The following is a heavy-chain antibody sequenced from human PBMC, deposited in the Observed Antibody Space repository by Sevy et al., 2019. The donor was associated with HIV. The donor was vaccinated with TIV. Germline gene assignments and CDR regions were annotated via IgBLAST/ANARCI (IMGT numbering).Heavy chain of an antibody. CDR1: GFTFSSYA. CDR3: ARGRNAAAPVYLDYGMDV. V-gene: IGHV3-30-3*01. CDR2: ISYDGSNK. Sequence: GGSLRLSCAASGFTFSSYAMHWVRQAPGKGLEWVAVISYDGSNKYYADSVKGRFTISRDNSKNTLYLQMNSLRAEDTAVYYCARGRNAAAPVYLDYGMDVWGQGTTVTVSS. D-gene: IGHD6-13*01. J-gene: IGHJ6*02.